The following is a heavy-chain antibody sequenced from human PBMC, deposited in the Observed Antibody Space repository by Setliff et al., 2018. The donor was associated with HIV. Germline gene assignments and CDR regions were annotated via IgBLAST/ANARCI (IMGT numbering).Heavy chain of an antibody. CDR2: ISYSGST. J-gene: IGHJ4*01. CDR1: GASIRSQY. V-gene: IGHV4-59*11. CDR3: ARTRGYSYGTLAGFDY. Sequence: KPSETLSLTCTVSGASIRSQYWSWIRKPPGKGLEWIGYISYSGSTNYNPSLESRVAMSVDTSKQQFSLEVSSVTAADTAVYYRARTRGYSYGTLAGFDYWGRGSLVTVSS. D-gene: IGHD5-18*01.